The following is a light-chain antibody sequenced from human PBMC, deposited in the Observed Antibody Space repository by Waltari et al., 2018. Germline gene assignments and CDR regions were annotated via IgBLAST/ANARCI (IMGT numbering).Light chain of an antibody. CDR2: HAS. CDR3: QQRSNWPIT. J-gene: IGKJ5*01. CDR1: QSVGSF. Sequence: ELVLTQSPATLSLSPGEGATLSCRASQSVGSFLAWYQQKPGQAPRLLIYHASNRATGIPARFSGSGSGTDFTLTISSLEPEDFAVYYCQQRSNWPITFGQGTRLEIK. V-gene: IGKV3-11*01.